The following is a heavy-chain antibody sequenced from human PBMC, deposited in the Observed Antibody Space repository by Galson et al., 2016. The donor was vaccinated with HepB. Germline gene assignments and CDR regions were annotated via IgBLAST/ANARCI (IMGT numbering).Heavy chain of an antibody. CDR3: ATDNLAYCGADCHS. Sequence: SLRLSCAASGFTFSSYAMMWVRQTPGKGLEWVSSISGSGRITYYADSVRGRFTISRDNSKSTLYLRMNSLRAEDTAVYYCATDNLAYCGADCHSWGQGTRVTVSS. CDR2: ISGSGRIT. J-gene: IGHJ5*02. V-gene: IGHV3-23*01. CDR1: GFTFSSYA. D-gene: IGHD2-21*02.